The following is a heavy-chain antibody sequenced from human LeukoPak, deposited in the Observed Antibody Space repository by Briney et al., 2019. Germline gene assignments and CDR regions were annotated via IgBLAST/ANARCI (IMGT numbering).Heavy chain of an antibody. V-gene: IGHV4-59*01. J-gene: IGHJ5*02. CDR2: IHYTGST. CDR1: GGSITSSY. CDR3: ARGRYSAGDNWFDP. Sequence: SETMSLTCTVSGGSITSSYWSWIRQSPGKGLEWIGYIHYTGSTNYNPSLKSRVTMLIDTSKNQFSLKLSSVTAADTAVYYCARGRYSAGDNWFDPWGQGTLVTVSS. D-gene: IGHD3-9*01.